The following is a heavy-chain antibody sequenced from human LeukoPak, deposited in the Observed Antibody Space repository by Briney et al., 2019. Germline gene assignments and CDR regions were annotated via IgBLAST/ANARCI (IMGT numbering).Heavy chain of an antibody. CDR3: ARERDGYYYYAFDI. CDR1: GFTFSSSA. J-gene: IGHJ3*02. V-gene: IGHV3-30*14. Sequence: GRSLRLSCAASGFTFSSSAMHWVRQAPDKGLEWVAVISYDGSNKYYADSVKGRFTISRDNSKNTLYLQMNSLRAEDTAVYYCARERDGYYYYAFDIWGQGTMVTVSS. D-gene: IGHD5-24*01. CDR2: ISYDGSNK.